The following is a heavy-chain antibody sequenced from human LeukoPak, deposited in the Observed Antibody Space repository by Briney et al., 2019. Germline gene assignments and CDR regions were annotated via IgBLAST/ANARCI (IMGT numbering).Heavy chain of an antibody. CDR3: AKDSEVGAYDY. J-gene: IGHJ4*02. CDR1: GFTFSTYS. CDR2: ISTSSSYI. V-gene: IGHV3-21*04. D-gene: IGHD1-26*01. Sequence: GGSLRLSCAASGFTFSTYSMNWVRQAPGKGLEWVSSISTSSSYIYYADSMKGRFTISRDNAKNSLYLQMNSLRAEDTAVYYCAKDSEVGAYDYWGQGTLVTVSS.